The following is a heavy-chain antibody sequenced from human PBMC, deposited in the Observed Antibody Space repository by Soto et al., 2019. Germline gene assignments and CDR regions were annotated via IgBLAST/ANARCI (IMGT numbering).Heavy chain of an antibody. CDR2: IYYSGSI. CDR1: GGSISSDY. Sequence: QVQLQESGPGLVKPSETLSLTCTVSGGSISSDYWSWIRQPPGKGLEWIGYIYYSGSINYNPSLASRFAISVDTSKTQFSLNLTSVTAADTAVYYCARHWDWDSVGYWGPGTLVTVSS. D-gene: IGHD1-26*01. CDR3: ARHWDWDSVGY. V-gene: IGHV4-59*08. J-gene: IGHJ4*02.